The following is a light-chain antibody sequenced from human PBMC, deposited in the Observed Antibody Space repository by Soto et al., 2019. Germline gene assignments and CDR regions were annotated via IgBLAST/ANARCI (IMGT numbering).Light chain of an antibody. CDR1: SSDVGSYTF. J-gene: IGLJ3*02. CDR2: EVT. CDR3: TSFTTTNTWV. Sequence: QSALTQPNSVSGSPGQSITISCTGTSSDVGSYTFVSWFQQHPGKAPKLIIYEVTNRPSGVSYRFSGSKSGNTASLTISGLRAEDEADYYCTSFTTTNTWVFGGGTKVTVL. V-gene: IGLV2-14*01.